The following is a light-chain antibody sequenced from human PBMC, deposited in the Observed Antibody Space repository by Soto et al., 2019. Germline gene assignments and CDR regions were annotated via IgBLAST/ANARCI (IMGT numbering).Light chain of an antibody. Sequence: EIVLTQSPATLSLSPGHRATLSSRASQSVSGYLAWYQQKPGQAPRLLIYDASNRATGIPARFSGSGSGTDFTLTSTSREPEEFAVYYCQQRSNWPSTVGGGTKVEI. J-gene: IGKJ4*02. CDR2: DAS. CDR3: QQRSNWPST. CDR1: QSVSGY. V-gene: IGKV3-11*01.